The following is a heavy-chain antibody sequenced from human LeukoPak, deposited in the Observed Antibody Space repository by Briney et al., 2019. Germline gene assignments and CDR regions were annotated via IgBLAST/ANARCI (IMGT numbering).Heavy chain of an antibody. CDR3: AKLVSSIAALARYYYYMDV. J-gene: IGHJ6*03. Sequence: SDTLSLTCTVSGGSISSSSYYWGWIRQPPGKGLEWIGSIYYSGSTYYNPSLKSRVTISVDTSKNQFSLKLSSVTAADTAVYYCAKLVSSIAALARYYYYMDVWGKGTTVTVSS. V-gene: IGHV4-39*01. CDR2: IYYSGST. D-gene: IGHD6-6*01. CDR1: GGSISSSSYY.